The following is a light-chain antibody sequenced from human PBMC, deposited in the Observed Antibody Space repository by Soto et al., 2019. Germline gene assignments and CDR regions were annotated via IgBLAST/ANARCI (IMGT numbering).Light chain of an antibody. V-gene: IGKV3-15*01. J-gene: IGKJ2*01. CDR3: QQYNNWSYT. Sequence: EIVMTQSPATLSVSPGERATLPCRASQSVSSNLAWYQQKPGQAPRLLIYGASTRATGIPARFSGSRSGTAFTLPISSLQSADVAVYYCQQYNNWSYTFGQGTKLEIK. CDR1: QSVSSN. CDR2: GAS.